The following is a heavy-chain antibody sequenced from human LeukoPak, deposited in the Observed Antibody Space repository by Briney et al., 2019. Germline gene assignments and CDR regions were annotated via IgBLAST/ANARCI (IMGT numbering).Heavy chain of an antibody. V-gene: IGHV3-48*01. J-gene: IGHJ5*02. Sequence: HPGGSLRLSCAASGFTFSSYSMNWVRQAPGKGLEWVSYISSSSSTIYYADSVKGRFTISRDNAKNSLYLQTNSLRAEDTAVYYCASSVAGTRGWFDPWGQGTLVTVSS. CDR2: ISSSSSTI. D-gene: IGHD6-19*01. CDR3: ASSVAGTRGWFDP. CDR1: GFTFSSYS.